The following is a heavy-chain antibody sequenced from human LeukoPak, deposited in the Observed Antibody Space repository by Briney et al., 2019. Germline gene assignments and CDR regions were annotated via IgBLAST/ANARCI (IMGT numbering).Heavy chain of an antibody. Sequence: PSETLSLTCSVSGGSLSTYYWTWTRQPPGKGLEWIGFIHQSGSTEYNPSLKSRVIMSLDTSRNQFSLKMSTVTAADTAVYYCSREQYTSGGSGWFGMDVWGQGTTVTVSS. CDR3: SREQYTSGGSGWFGMDV. CDR2: IHQSGST. D-gene: IGHD6-19*01. CDR1: GGSLSTYY. J-gene: IGHJ6*02. V-gene: IGHV4-59*12.